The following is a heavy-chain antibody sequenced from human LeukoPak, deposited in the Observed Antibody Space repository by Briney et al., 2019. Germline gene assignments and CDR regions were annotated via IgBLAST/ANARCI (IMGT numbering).Heavy chain of an antibody. D-gene: IGHD6-13*01. J-gene: IGHJ4*02. CDR1: GGSFSGYY. CDR3: ARAFIAAAGGGFDY. V-gene: IGHV3-11*04. Sequence: LSLTCAVYGGSFSGYYWSWIRQPPGKGLEWVSYISSTGSNIYYADSVKGRFTISRDNAENSLYLLMNSLRTEDTAVYYCARAFIAAAGGGFDYWGQGTLVTVSS. CDR2: ISSTGSNI.